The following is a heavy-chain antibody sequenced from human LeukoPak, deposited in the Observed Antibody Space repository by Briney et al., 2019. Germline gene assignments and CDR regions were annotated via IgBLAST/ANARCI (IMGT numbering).Heavy chain of an antibody. D-gene: IGHD3-22*01. CDR3: ARDPADYDSRGRFDY. V-gene: IGHV3-11*01. CDR2: ISSSGSTI. J-gene: IGHJ4*02. CDR1: GFTFSDYY. Sequence: GGSLRLSCAASGFTFSDYYMSWIRQAPGKGLEWVSYISSSGSTIYYADSVKGRFTISRDNAKNSLYLQMNSLRAEDTAVYYCARDPADYDSRGRFDYWGQGTLVTASS.